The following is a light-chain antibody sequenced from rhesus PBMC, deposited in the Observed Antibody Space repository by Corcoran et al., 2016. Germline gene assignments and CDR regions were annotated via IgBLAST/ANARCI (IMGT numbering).Light chain of an antibody. CDR2: DAS. V-gene: IGKV1-28*03. CDR1: QGISSY. CDR3: LQHNVYPLT. J-gene: IGKJ4*01. Sequence: DIQMTQSPSSLSASVGDTVTITCRASQGISSYLNWFQQKPGKAPKLLNYDASSLESGVPSRFSGSGFGTDFTLTIRGLQPEDFAAYYCLQHNVYPLTFGGGTKVEIK.